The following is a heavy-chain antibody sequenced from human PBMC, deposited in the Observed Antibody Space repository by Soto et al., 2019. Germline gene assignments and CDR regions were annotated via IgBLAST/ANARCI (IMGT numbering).Heavy chain of an antibody. CDR1: RFTFSSYA. Sequence: GGSLRLSCAASRFTFSSYAMSWVRQAPGKGLEWVSAISGSGGSTYYADSVKGRFTISRDNSKNTLYLQMNSLRAEDTAVYYCAKDSQAVAGTSYYYYYMDVWGKGTTVTVSS. CDR2: ISGSGGST. V-gene: IGHV3-23*01. CDR3: AKDSQAVAGTSYYYYYMDV. D-gene: IGHD6-19*01. J-gene: IGHJ6*03.